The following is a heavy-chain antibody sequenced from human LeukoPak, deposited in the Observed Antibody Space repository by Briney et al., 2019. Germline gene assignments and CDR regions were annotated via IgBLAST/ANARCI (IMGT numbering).Heavy chain of an antibody. CDR2: IYYSGST. V-gene: IGHV4-59*01. CDR3: AREGAPYYHDSSGFDI. J-gene: IGHJ3*02. Sequence: SETLSLTCTVSGGSISSYYWSWIRQPPGKGLEWIGYIYYSGSTNYNPSLKSRVTISVDTSKNQFSLKLSSVTAADTAVYYCAREGAPYYHDSSGFDIWGQGTMVTVSS. CDR1: GGSISSYY. D-gene: IGHD3-22*01.